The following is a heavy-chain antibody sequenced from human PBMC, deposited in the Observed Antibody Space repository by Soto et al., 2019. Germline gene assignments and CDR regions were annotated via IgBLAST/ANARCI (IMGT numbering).Heavy chain of an antibody. CDR3: ARDWKIGIVDY. CDR2: INHSGST. Sequence: SETLSLTCAVYGGSFSGYYWSWIRQPPGKGLEWIGEINHSGSTNYNPSLKSRVTISVDTSKNQFSLKLSSVTAADTAVYYCARDWKIGIVDYWGQGTLVTVSS. J-gene: IGHJ4*02. CDR1: GGSFSGYY. D-gene: IGHD1-1*01. V-gene: IGHV4-34*01.